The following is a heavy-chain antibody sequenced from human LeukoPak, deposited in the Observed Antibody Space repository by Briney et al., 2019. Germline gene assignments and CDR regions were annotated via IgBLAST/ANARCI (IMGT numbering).Heavy chain of an antibody. CDR2: IYDNGNT. CDR3: ARRTLRSPFDD. CDR1: GASFNGYF. V-gene: IGHV4-59*12. D-gene: IGHD4-17*01. Sequence: SETLSLTCTVSGASFNGYFWDWIRQSPGKGLEWIGYIYDNGNTNYNPSLKSRVTISLDTSKSQFSLRLSSVTAADTAIYYCARRTLRSPFDDWGQGTLVTVSS. J-gene: IGHJ4*02.